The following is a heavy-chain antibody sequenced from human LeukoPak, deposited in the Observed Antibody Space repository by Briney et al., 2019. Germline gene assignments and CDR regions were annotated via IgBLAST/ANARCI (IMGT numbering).Heavy chain of an antibody. J-gene: IGHJ4*02. Sequence: PGGSLRLSCAASGFAFSYNAMSWVRQAPGKGLEWVSGITGSGSNTYYADSVKGRFTISRDNSKNTVYLQMNSLRAEDTAVYYCAKGRSVILWFGELLGYFDYWGQGTLVTVSS. D-gene: IGHD3-10*01. CDR3: AKGRSVILWFGELLGYFDY. CDR1: GFAFSYNA. V-gene: IGHV3-23*01. CDR2: ITGSGSNT.